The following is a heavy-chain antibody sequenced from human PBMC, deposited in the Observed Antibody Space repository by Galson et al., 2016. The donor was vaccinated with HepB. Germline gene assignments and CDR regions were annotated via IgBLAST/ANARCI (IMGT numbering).Heavy chain of an antibody. V-gene: IGHV4-59*01. CDR2: IYYSGST. CDR1: NASISSYY. J-gene: IGHJ6*02. CDR3: ARLKGLLLPQYYYYYGMDV. Sequence: ETLSLTCTVSNASISSYYWSWVRQPPGKGLEWIGYIYYSGSTNYNSSLKSLVTISIDTSKTQFSLNLSPVTDADTAVYYCARLKGLLLPQYYYYYGMDVWGQGSTVTVSS. D-gene: IGHD2/OR15-2a*01.